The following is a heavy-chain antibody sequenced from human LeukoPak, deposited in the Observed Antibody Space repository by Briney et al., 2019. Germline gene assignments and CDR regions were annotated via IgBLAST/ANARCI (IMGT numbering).Heavy chain of an antibody. V-gene: IGHV3-48*01. D-gene: IGHD3-16*01. Sequence: GGSLRLSCAASGFTFSSYSMNWVRQAPGKGLEWVSYISSLSGTINYADSVKGRFIISRDNAKNSMFLQMNSLRAEDTAVCYCVRDQGGAVSYWGQGTLVTVSS. CDR3: VRDQGGAVSY. CDR2: ISSLSGTI. J-gene: IGHJ4*02. CDR1: GFTFSSYS.